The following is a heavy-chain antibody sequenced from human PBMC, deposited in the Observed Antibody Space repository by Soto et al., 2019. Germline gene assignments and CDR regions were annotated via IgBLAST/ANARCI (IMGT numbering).Heavy chain of an antibody. CDR2: ISHSGST. CDR3: ARAGLLWFGKPPSWFDP. V-gene: IGHV4-34*01. CDR1: GGSFSGYY. J-gene: IGHJ5*02. Sequence: PSETLSLTCAVYGGSFSGYYWSWIRQPPGKGLEWIGEISHSGSTNYNPSLKSRVTISVDTSKNQFSLKLSSVTAADTAVYYCARAGLLWFGKPPSWFDPWGQGTLVTVSS. D-gene: IGHD3-10*01.